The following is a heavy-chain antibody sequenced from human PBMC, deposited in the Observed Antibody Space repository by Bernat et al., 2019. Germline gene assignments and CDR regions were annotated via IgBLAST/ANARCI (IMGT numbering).Heavy chain of an antibody. J-gene: IGHJ6*03. CDR2: VYPGDSDT. CDR1: GYSFTNYW. Sequence: EVQLVQSGAEVKKPGDSLKISCKGSGYSFTNYWIAWVRQMPGTGLEWMGFVYPGDSDTRYSPSFQSQVTISVDKSISTAYLQWSSLKASDTAMYYCARVGLTPGGYYYYYMDVWGKGTPVTVSS. V-gene: IGHV5-51*01. CDR3: ARVGLTPGGYYYYYMDV. D-gene: IGHD1-26*01.